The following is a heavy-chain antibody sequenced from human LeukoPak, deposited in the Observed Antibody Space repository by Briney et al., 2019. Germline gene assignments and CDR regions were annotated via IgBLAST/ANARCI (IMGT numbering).Heavy chain of an antibody. Sequence: PGGSLRLSCAASGFTFSSYSMNWVRQAPGKGLEWVSSISSSSSYIYYADSVKGRFTISRDNAKNSLYLQMNSLRAEDTAVYYCARDPIVVVPARLFDYWGQGTLVTVSS. D-gene: IGHD2-2*01. CDR3: ARDPIVVVPARLFDY. CDR2: ISSSSSYI. CDR1: GFTFSSYS. V-gene: IGHV3-21*01. J-gene: IGHJ4*02.